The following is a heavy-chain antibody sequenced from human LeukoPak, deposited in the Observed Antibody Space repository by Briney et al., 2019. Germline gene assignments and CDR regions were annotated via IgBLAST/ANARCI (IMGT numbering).Heavy chain of an antibody. Sequence: GGSLRLSCAASGFTFNSHWMSWVRQAPGKGLEWVSAISGSGGSTYYADSVKGRFTISRDNAKNTLYLQMNSLRAEDTAVYYCARGSSGYSSSLGYWGQGTLVTVSS. CDR3: ARGSSGYSSSLGY. D-gene: IGHD6-6*01. CDR2: ISGSGGST. CDR1: GFTFNSHW. V-gene: IGHV3-23*01. J-gene: IGHJ4*02.